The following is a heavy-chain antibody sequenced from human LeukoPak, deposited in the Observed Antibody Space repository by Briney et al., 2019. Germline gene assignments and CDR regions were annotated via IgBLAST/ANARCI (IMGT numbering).Heavy chain of an antibody. CDR3: ARGFGVVID. CDR2: ISAYNGNT. Sequence: GASVKVSCKASGYTFTSYGISWVRQAPGQGLEWMGWISAYNGNTNYAQKFQGRVTMTRNTSISTAYMELSSLRSEDTAVYYCARGFGVVIDWGQGTLVTVSS. V-gene: IGHV1-18*01. D-gene: IGHD3-3*01. CDR1: GYTFTSYG. J-gene: IGHJ4*02.